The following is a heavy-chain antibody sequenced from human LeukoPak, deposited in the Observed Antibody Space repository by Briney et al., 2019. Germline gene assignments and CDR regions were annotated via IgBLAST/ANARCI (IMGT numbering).Heavy chain of an antibody. D-gene: IGHD3-10*01. J-gene: IGHJ6*03. CDR1: GGSISSKSYY. V-gene: IGHV4-39*01. CDR2: IYYSGST. CDR3: ARQKGGALSMVRGIMRGSSSRYYYMDV. Sequence: SETLSLTCTVSGGSISSKSYYWGWIRQPPGKGLEWIGSIYYSGSTYYNPSLKSRVTISVDTSKNQFSLRLISVTAADTAVYYCARQKGGALSMVRGIMRGSSSRYYYMDVWGKGTTVSISS.